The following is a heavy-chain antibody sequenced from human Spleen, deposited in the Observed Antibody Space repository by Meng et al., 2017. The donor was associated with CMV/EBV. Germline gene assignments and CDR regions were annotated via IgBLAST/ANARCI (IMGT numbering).Heavy chain of an antibody. V-gene: IGHV3-74*01. CDR2: INSDGSSA. CDR3: ARTYGSGRMDV. D-gene: IGHD3-10*01. Sequence: GGSLRLSCAASGFTFSGHYMHWVRQAPGKGLMWVSRINSDGSSANYADSVKGRFTISRDNAKNTLYLQISGLRAEDTAVYYCARTYGSGRMDVWGQGTTVTVSS. CDR1: GFTFSGHY. J-gene: IGHJ6*02.